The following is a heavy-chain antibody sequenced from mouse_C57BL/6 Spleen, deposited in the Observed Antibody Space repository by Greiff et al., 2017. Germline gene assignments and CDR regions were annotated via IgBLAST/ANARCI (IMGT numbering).Heavy chain of an antibody. J-gene: IGHJ3*01. CDR2: FYPGSGSI. V-gene: IGHV1-62-2*01. D-gene: IGHD2-1*01. CDR1: GYTFTEYT. Sequence: VQLQQSEAELVKPGASVKLSCKASGYTFTEYTIHWVKQRSGQGLEWIGWFYPGSGSIKYNEKFKDKATLTADKSSSTVYMEISRLSSEDSAVYFCARHEERDGKYNAWFAYWGQGTLVTVSA. CDR3: ARHEERDGKYNAWFAY.